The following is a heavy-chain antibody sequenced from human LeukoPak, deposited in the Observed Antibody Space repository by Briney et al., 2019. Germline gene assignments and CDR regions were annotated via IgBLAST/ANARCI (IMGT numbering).Heavy chain of an antibody. CDR3: SRNGLVDFDY. CDR2: IRRRAYDGAA. Sequence: GQSLRLSCTTSGFAFDDFAMSWVRQPAGKGLGWVGFIRRRAYDGAAEYAASVKGRFIISRDDSKGIAYLQMNSLKTEDTAVYYCSRNGLVDFDYWGQGSRVIV. CDR1: GFAFDDFA. V-gene: IGHV3-49*04. J-gene: IGHJ4*02.